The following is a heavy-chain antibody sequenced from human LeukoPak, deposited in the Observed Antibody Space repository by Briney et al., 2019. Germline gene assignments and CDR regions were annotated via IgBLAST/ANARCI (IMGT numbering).Heavy chain of an antibody. J-gene: IGHJ6*02. CDR1: GDSVSSGTAA. Sequence: SQTLSLTCAISGDSVSSGTAAWNWIRQSPSRGLEWLGRTYYRSKWYNNYAVSVKSRITINPDTSKNQFSLQLNSVTPEDTAVYYCARAEYSSSSGGMDVWGQGTTVTAPS. D-gene: IGHD6-6*01. CDR3: ARAEYSSSSGGMDV. V-gene: IGHV6-1*01. CDR2: TYYRSKWYN.